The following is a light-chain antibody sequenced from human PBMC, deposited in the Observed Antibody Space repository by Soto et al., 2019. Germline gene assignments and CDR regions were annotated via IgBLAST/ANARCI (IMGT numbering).Light chain of an antibody. CDR3: QQYDSSFT. Sequence: IVLTQSPATLSLSPGERATLSCTASQPVTTTYIAWYQQKFGQAPRLLIYGASTRATGTPDMLTGGGFGTDFTLTISRVEPEDFAVYYCQQYDSSFTFGGGTKVEMK. J-gene: IGKJ4*01. CDR2: GAS. V-gene: IGKV3-20*01. CDR1: QPVTTTY.